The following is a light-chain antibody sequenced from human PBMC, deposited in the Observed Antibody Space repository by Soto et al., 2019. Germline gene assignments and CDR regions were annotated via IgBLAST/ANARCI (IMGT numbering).Light chain of an antibody. CDR1: SGDIGGHDY. Sequence: QSVLTQPPSASGSPGQSVTISCTGTSGDIGGHDYVSWYQQHPGKAPKLMIYEVTKRPLGVPDRFSGSKSGNTASLTVSGLQAEDEADYYCSSYAGSDNPYVFGTGTKVTVL. V-gene: IGLV2-8*01. CDR3: SSYAGSDNPYV. CDR2: EVT. J-gene: IGLJ1*01.